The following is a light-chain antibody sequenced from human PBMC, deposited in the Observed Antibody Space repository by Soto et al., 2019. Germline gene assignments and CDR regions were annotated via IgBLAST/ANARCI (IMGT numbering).Light chain of an antibody. J-gene: IGKJ5*01. CDR2: KAS. Sequence: DIQMTQSPSTLSGSVGDRVTITCRASQTISSWLAWYQQKPGKAPKLLIYKASTLKSGVPSRFSGSGSGTEFTLTISSLQPDDFGVYFCHQRNKFGQGTRLEIK. V-gene: IGKV1-5*03. CDR3: HQRNK. CDR1: QTISSW.